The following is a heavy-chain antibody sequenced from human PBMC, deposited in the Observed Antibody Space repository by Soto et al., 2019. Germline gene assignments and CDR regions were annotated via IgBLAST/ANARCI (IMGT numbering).Heavy chain of an antibody. CDR1: GFKFDDYA. J-gene: IGHJ4*02. CDR3: EQGRSVLPTAFLFDN. CDR2: ISWNSGRI. D-gene: IGHD2-2*01. V-gene: IGHV3-9*03. Sequence: EVQLVESGGGLVQPGGSLRLSCAASGFKFDDYAMHWVRQAPGKGLEWVSGISWNSGRINYAASVKGRFTISRDNANDSLFLQMHSLRPEDMALYYCEQGRSVLPTAFLFDNWGQGTLVTVSS.